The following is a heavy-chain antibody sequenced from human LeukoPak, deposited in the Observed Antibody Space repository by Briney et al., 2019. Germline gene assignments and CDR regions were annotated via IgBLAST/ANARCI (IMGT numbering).Heavy chain of an antibody. CDR3: ASSTATTQWNDY. V-gene: IGHV4-34*01. D-gene: IGHD4-17*01. CDR2: INHSGST. Sequence: SETLSLTCAVYGGSFSGYYWSWIRQPPGKGLEWIGEINHSGSTNYNPSLKSRVTISVDTSKNQFSLKLSSVTAADTAVYYCASSTATTQWNDYWGQGTLVTVSS. CDR1: GGSFSGYY. J-gene: IGHJ4*02.